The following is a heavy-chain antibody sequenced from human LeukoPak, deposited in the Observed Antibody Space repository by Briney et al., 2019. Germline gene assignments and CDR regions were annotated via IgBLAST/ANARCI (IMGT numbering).Heavy chain of an antibody. J-gene: IGHJ5*02. CDR3: ARMTSGSYGKRGFDP. CDR2: IDWDDDK. D-gene: IGHD3-10*01. Sequence: SGPTLVNPTQTLXLTCTFSGFSLSTSGMCVSWIRQPPGKALEWLARIDWDDDKYYSTSLKTRLTISKDTSKNQVVLTMTNMDPVDTATYYCARMTSGSYGKRGFDPWGQGTLVTVSS. V-gene: IGHV2-70*11. CDR1: GFSLSTSGMC.